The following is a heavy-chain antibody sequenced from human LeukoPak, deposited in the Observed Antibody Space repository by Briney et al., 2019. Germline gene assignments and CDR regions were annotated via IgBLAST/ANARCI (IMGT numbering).Heavy chain of an antibody. D-gene: IGHD6-13*01. Sequence: GGSLRLSCAASGFTFSSYAMHWVRQAPGKGLEWVAVISYDGSNKYYADSAKGRFTISRDNSKNTLYLQMNSLRAEDTAVYYCARRTQPYYFDYWGQGTLVTVSS. CDR3: ARRTQPYYFDY. CDR2: ISYDGSNK. CDR1: GFTFSSYA. V-gene: IGHV3-30*04. J-gene: IGHJ4*02.